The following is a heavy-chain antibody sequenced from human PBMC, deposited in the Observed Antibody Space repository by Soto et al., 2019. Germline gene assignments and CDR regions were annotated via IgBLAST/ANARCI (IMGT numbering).Heavy chain of an antibody. J-gene: IGHJ6*02. CDR3: ARGHGYYYYGMDV. Sequence: GGSLRLSCAASGFTFSSYGMHWFRQAPGKGLEWVAVIWYDGSNKYYADSVKGRFTISRDNSKNTLYLQVNSLRDEDTAVYYCARGHGYYYYGMDVWGQGTTVTVSS. CDR2: IWYDGSNK. V-gene: IGHV3-33*01. CDR1: GFTFSSYG. D-gene: IGHD3-22*01.